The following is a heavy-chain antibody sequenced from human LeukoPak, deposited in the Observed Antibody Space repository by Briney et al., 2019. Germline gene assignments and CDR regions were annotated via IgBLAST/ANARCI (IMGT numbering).Heavy chain of an antibody. CDR2: IYYSGST. CDR3: ARDGQGYYAPDY. J-gene: IGHJ4*02. CDR1: GGSISSYY. D-gene: IGHD3-10*01. Sequence: SETLSLTCTVSGGSISSYYWSWIRQPPGKGLEWIGYIYYSGSTNYDPSLKSRVTISVDTSKNQFSLKLSSVTAADTAVYYCARDGQGYYAPDYWGQGTLVTVSS. V-gene: IGHV4-59*01.